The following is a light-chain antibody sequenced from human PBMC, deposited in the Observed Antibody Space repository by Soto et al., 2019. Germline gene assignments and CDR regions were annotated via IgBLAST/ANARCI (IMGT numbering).Light chain of an antibody. Sequence: QSVLAQPASVSGSPGQSITISCTGTSSDIGSYNRVSWYQQPPGTAPKLIIYEVNNRPSGVPDRFSGSKSGNTASLTISGLQAEDDADYYCNSFTTSSTYVFGTGTKVTVL. CDR3: NSFTTSSTYV. V-gene: IGLV2-18*02. J-gene: IGLJ1*01. CDR2: EVN. CDR1: SSDIGSYNR.